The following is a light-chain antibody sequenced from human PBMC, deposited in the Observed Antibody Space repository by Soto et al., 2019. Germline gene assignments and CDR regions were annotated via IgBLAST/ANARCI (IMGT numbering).Light chain of an antibody. V-gene: IGLV1-44*01. J-gene: IGLJ2*01. Sequence: QSVLTQPPSASGTPGQRVTISCSGSSSNIGSNTVNWYQQLPGTAPKLLIYSNNQRPSGVPDRFSGSKSGTSASLAISGLQSEDEADYDCAAWDDSMNGPVFGGGTKLPVL. CDR3: AAWDDSMNGPV. CDR1: SSNIGSNT. CDR2: SNN.